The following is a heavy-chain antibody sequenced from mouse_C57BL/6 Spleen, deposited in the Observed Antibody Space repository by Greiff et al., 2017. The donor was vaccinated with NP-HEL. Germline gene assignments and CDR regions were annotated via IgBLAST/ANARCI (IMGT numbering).Heavy chain of an antibody. D-gene: IGHD2-3*01. J-gene: IGHJ2*01. Sequence: EVQVVESGGDLVKPGGSLKLSCAASGFTFSSYGMSWVRQTPDKRLEWVATISSGGSYTYYPDSVKGRFTISRDNAKNTLYLQMSSLKSEDTAMYYCARRNDGYYDDYWGQGTTLTVSS. V-gene: IGHV5-6*01. CDR2: ISSGGSYT. CDR1: GFTFSSYG. CDR3: ARRNDGYYDDY.